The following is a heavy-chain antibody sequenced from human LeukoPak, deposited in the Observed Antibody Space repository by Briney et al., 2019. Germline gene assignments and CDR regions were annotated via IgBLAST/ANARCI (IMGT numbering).Heavy chain of an antibody. D-gene: IGHD3-10*01. Sequence: SETLSLTCAVYGGSFSGYYWSWIRQPPGKGLEWIGEINHSGSTNYNPSLKSRVTISVDTSKNQFSLKLSSVTAADTAVYYCARVRDYYGSRSGWFDPWGQGTLVTVSS. J-gene: IGHJ5*02. CDR1: GGSFSGYY. V-gene: IGHV4-34*01. CDR3: ARVRDYYGSRSGWFDP. CDR2: INHSGST.